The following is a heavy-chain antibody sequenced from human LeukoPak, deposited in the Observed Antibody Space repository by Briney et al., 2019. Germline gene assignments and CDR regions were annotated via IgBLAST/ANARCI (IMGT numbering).Heavy chain of an antibody. V-gene: IGHV3-11*04. D-gene: IGHD2-2*02. CDR2: ISSGGSPI. Sequence: PGGSLRLSCAASGFTFSDYYMSWIRQAPGKGLEWVSYISSGGSPIYYAVSVKGRFTISRDNAKNSLYLQMNSLRAEDTAVYYCVRAVPAAILGAFDIWGQGTMVTVSS. CDR3: VRAVPAAILGAFDI. J-gene: IGHJ3*02. CDR1: GFTFSDYY.